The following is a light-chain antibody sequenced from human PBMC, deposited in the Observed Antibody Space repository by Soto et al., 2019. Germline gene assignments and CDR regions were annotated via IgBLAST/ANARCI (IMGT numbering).Light chain of an antibody. J-gene: IGKJ4*01. Sequence: EIVLTQAPGTLSLSPVEGATLACRPSQSVDSKSISWYQQKSGQAPRLLIYGASRMATGIPDRFSGSASGTDFTLTIISLEPVDFAVYYCHQRASLPLTFGGGTKVEI. CDR3: HQRASLPLT. CDR2: GAS. CDR1: QSVDSKS. V-gene: IGKV3-20*01.